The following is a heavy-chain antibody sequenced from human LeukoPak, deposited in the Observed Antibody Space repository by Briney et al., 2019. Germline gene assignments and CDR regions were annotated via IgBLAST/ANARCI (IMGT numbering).Heavy chain of an antibody. Sequence: GGSLRLSCAASGFTFSSYAMSWVHQAPGKGLEWVSAISVSGGSTYYADSVRGRFTISRDNSKNTLYLQMNSLRAEDTAVYYCARDTSGNYWGQGTLVTVSS. CDR3: ARDTSGNY. D-gene: IGHD3-10*01. CDR1: GFTFSSYA. J-gene: IGHJ4*02. V-gene: IGHV3-23*01. CDR2: ISVSGGST.